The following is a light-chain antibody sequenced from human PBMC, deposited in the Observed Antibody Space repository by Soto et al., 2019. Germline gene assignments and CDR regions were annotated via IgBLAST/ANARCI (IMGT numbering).Light chain of an antibody. Sequence: QSALTQPPSASGSPGQSVTISCNGTSSDVGGYNYVSWYQQHPGKAPKLMISEVSKRPSGVPDRFSGSKSGNTASLTVSGLQAEDEADYYCCSYAGSNNYVFGTGTKLTVL. V-gene: IGLV2-8*01. CDR1: SSDVGGYNY. CDR2: EVS. CDR3: CSYAGSNNYV. J-gene: IGLJ1*01.